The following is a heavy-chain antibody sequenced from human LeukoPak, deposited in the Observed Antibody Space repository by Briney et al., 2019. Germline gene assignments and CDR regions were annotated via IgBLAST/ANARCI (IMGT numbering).Heavy chain of an antibody. D-gene: IGHD1-26*01. V-gene: IGHV1-69*04. CDR1: GGTFSSYA. J-gene: IGHJ4*02. CDR3: ARELRSGSYYYYFDY. CDR2: IIPILGIA. Sequence: SVKVSCKASGGTFSSYAISWVRQAPGQGLEWMGRIIPILGIANYAQKFQGRVTITADKSTSTAYMELSSQRSEDTAVYYCARELRSGSYYYYFDYWGQGTLVTVSS.